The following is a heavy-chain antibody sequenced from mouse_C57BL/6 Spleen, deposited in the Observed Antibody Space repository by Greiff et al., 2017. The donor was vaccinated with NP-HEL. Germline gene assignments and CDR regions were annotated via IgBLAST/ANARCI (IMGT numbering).Heavy chain of an antibody. D-gene: IGHD1-1*01. Sequence: EVKVEESGAGLVKPGGSLKLSCAASGFTFSSYAMSWVRQTPGKRLEWVAYISSGGGYIYYADTVKGRFTISRDNARNTLYLQMSSLKSEDTAMYYCKATVGATMYYFDYWGQGTTLTASS. J-gene: IGHJ2*01. CDR3: KATVGATMYYFDY. CDR2: ISSGGGYI. V-gene: IGHV5S21*01. CDR1: GFTFSSYA.